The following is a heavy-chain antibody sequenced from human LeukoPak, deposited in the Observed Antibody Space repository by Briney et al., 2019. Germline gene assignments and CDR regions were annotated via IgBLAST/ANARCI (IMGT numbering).Heavy chain of an antibody. D-gene: IGHD3-10*01. CDR2: INTNTGNP. CDR1: GYTFTSYA. Sequence: ASVKVSCKASGYTFTSYAMNWVRQAPGQGLEWMGWINTNTGNPTYAQGFTGRFVFSLDTSVSTAYLQISSLKAEDTAVYYCARGNPTMVRGVRLPFDPWGQGTLVTVSS. V-gene: IGHV7-4-1*02. J-gene: IGHJ5*02. CDR3: ARGNPTMVRGVRLPFDP.